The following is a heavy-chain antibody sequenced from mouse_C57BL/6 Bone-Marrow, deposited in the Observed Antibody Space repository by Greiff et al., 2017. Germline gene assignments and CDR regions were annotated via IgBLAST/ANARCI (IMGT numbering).Heavy chain of an antibody. Sequence: QVQLQQPGAELVMPGASVKLSCKASGYTFTSYWMNWVKQRPGQGLEWIGEIDPSDSYTNYNQKFKGKFTLTVDKSSSTAYMQLSRLTAAYSAVYYCANKSRQLRPYYFDYWGQGTTLTVSS. CDR3: ANKSRQLRPYYFDY. D-gene: IGHD3-2*02. CDR1: GYTFTSYW. CDR2: IDPSDSYT. V-gene: IGHV1-69*01. J-gene: IGHJ2*01.